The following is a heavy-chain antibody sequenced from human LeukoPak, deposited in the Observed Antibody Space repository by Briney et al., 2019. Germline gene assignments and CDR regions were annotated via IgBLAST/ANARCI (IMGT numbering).Heavy chain of an antibody. D-gene: IGHD3-10*01. J-gene: IGHJ3*01. CDR2: INPSDGSR. CDR3: ARVGDGGGFDV. CDR1: GYTFTSYY. V-gene: IGHV1-46*01. Sequence: EGSVKVSCKASGYTFTSYYMHWVRQAPGQGLEWMGRINPSDGSRTYPQTFPGRVTVTSDTSTSTVYLELSSLTSQDTAIYYCARVGDGGGFDVWGQGTMVTVSS.